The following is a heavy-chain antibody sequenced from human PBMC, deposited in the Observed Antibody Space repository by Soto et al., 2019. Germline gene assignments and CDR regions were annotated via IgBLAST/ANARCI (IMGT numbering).Heavy chain of an antibody. J-gene: IGHJ5*02. CDR2: INHSGST. CDR1: GGSFSGYY. CDR3: ARWGRYSGWYSWFDP. D-gene: IGHD6-19*01. Sequence: QVQLQQWGAGLLKPSETLSLTCAVYGGSFSGYYWSWIRQPPGKGLEWIGEINHSGSTNYNPSLKSRVTISVDTSKNQFSLKLSSVTAVDTAVYYCARWGRYSGWYSWFDPWGQGTLVTVSS. V-gene: IGHV4-34*01.